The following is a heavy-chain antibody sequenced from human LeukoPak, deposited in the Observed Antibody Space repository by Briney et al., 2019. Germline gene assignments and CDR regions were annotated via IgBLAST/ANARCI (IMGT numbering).Heavy chain of an antibody. Sequence: GGSLRLSYAASGFTFRSYGMHWVRQAPAKGLEWVAFIRDDGSNKLYADSVKGRFTISRDNSKNTLYLQMNSLRAEDTAVYYCAKTYSSSWYFDCWGQGTLVTVSS. CDR3: AKTYSSSWYFDC. CDR1: GFTFRSYG. D-gene: IGHD6-13*01. J-gene: IGHJ4*02. CDR2: IRDDGSNK. V-gene: IGHV3-30*02.